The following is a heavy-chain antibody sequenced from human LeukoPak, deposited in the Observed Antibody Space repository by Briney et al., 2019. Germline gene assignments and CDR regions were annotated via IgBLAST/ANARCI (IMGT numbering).Heavy chain of an antibody. CDR2: IITIFGTA. V-gene: IGHV1-69*05. Sequence: GASVKVSCKASGGTFSSYAISWVRQAPGQGLEWMGGIITIFGTANYAQKFQGRVTITTDESTSTAYMELSSLRSEDTAVYYCARGYSRGAFDYWGQGTLVTVSS. CDR1: GGTFSSYA. J-gene: IGHJ4*02. D-gene: IGHD2-15*01. CDR3: ARGYSRGAFDY.